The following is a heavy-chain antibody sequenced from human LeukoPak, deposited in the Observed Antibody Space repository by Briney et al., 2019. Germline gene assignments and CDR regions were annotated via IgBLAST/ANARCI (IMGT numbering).Heavy chain of an antibody. CDR2: ISSSSSYI. Sequence: GGSLRLSCAASGFTFSNYSMNWVRQAPGKGLEWVSSISSSSSYIYYADSVKGRFTISRDNAKNSLYLQMNSLRAEDTAVYYCARQLWFGELFTPHAFDIWGQGTMVTVSS. J-gene: IGHJ3*02. CDR3: ARQLWFGELFTPHAFDI. V-gene: IGHV3-21*01. D-gene: IGHD3-10*01. CDR1: GFTFSNYS.